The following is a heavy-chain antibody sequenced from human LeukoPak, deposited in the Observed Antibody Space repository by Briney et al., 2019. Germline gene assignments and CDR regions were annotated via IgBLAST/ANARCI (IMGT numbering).Heavy chain of an antibody. CDR2: ISTFNGNT. J-gene: IGHJ4*02. V-gene: IGHV1-18*01. CDR1: GYTLTSYG. CDR3: ARDAPRNIRGIDY. D-gene: IGHD1/OR15-1a*01. Sequence: GASVKVSCKASGYTLTSYGISWVRQAPGQGLEWMGWISTFNGNTNYAQKLQGRVTMTTDTSTSTAYMELRSLRSDDTAVYYCARDAPRNIRGIDYWGQGTLVTVSS.